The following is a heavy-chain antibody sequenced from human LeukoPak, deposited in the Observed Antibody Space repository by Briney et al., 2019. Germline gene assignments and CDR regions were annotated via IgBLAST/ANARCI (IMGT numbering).Heavy chain of an antibody. V-gene: IGHV4-4*02. CDR3: ARLHHYYDSSGYYYVGYFDY. D-gene: IGHD3-22*01. CDR1: GGSISSSNW. CDR2: IYHSGST. J-gene: IGHJ4*02. Sequence: PSGTLSLTCAVSGGSISSSNWWSWVRQPPGKGLEWIGEIYHSGSTNYNPSLKSRVTISVDKSKNQFSLKLSSVTAADTAVYYCARLHHYYDSSGYYYVGYFDYWGQGTLVTVSS.